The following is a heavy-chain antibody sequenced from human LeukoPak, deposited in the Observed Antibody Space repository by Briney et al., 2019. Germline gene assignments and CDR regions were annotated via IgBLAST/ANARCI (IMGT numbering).Heavy chain of an antibody. D-gene: IGHD4-23*01. Sequence: GGSLRLSCAASGFTFSSYAMHWVRQAPGKGLEYVSAISSNGGSTYYANSVKGRFTISRDNSKNTLYLQMGSLRAEDTAVYFCASLSVVQFYFDFWGQGTLVTVSS. J-gene: IGHJ4*02. V-gene: IGHV3-64*01. CDR2: ISSNGGST. CDR3: ASLSVVQFYFDF. CDR1: GFTFSSYA.